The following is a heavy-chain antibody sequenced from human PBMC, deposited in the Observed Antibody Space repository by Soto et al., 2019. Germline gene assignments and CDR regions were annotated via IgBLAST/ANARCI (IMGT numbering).Heavy chain of an antibody. CDR3: AAHSRIAVPSDFDS. CDR2: IIPIFGTA. V-gene: IGHV1-69*12. D-gene: IGHD6-19*01. CDR1: GGTFSSYA. Sequence: QVQLVQSGAEVKKPGSSVKVSCKASGGTFSSYAISWVRQAPGQGLEWMGGIIPIFGTANYAQKFQGRVTITADESTSPAYMELSSLRSEDTAVYYCAAHSRIAVPSDFDSWGQGTLVTVSS. J-gene: IGHJ4*02.